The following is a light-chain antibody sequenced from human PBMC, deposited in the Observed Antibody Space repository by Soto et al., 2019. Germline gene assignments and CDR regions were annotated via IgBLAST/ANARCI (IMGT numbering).Light chain of an antibody. J-gene: IGLJ3*02. Sequence: QSVLTQPPSVSEAPRQRVTISCSGSSSNIGNNPVNWYQQFPGKAPKLLIFVNNNRPSGVPDRFSGSKSGTSASLAITGLQAEDEADYYCQSYDSSLSGVVFGGGTKLTVL. V-gene: IGLV1-40*01. CDR2: VNN. CDR1: SSNIGNNP. CDR3: QSYDSSLSGVV.